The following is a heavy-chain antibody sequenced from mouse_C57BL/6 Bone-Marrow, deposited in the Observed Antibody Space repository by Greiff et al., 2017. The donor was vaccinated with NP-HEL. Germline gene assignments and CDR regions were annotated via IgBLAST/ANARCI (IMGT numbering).Heavy chain of an antibody. CDR1: GFTFTDYY. Sequence: EVMLVESGGGLVQPGASLRLSCAASGFTFTDYYMSWVRQPPGKALEWLALIRNKDNGYTTEYNVSVKGRFTISRSNPQNILYLQRITLRAEDSATYYSLKSLNCDYDIDFAKAYWGQGTSVTVAS. J-gene: IGHJ4*01. V-gene: IGHV7-4*01. CDR2: IRNKDNGYTT. D-gene: IGHD2-4*01. CDR3: LKSLNCDYDIDFAKAY.